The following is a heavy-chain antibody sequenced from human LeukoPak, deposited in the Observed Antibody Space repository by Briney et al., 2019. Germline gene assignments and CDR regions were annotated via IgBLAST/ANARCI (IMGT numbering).Heavy chain of an antibody. CDR3: ARGPYGDFGFDS. V-gene: IGHV3-48*02. CDR2: ISRSSTTI. J-gene: IGHJ4*02. Sequence: GGSLRLSCAASGFTFSSYSMNWVRQTPGKGLEWISYISRSSTTIYYADSVKSRFTISRDNAKNSLYLQMNSLRDEDTAVYYCARGPYGDFGFDSWSQGTLATVSS. CDR1: GFTFSSYS. D-gene: IGHD4-17*01.